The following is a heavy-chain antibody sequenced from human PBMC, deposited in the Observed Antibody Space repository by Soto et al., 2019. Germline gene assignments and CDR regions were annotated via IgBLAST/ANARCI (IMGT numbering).Heavy chain of an antibody. J-gene: IGHJ6*02. CDR1: GGTFRSYA. CDR3: ANLYYYDTSGYYENYYYYGMDV. CDR2: IIPIFGTA. V-gene: IGHV1-69*01. D-gene: IGHD3-22*01. Sequence: QVQLVQSGAEVKKPGPSVKVSCKASGGTFRSYAISWVRQAPGQGLEWMGGIIPIFGTANYAQKFQGRVTIPAEESTSTADMELRRLRSEDTAVYYCANLYYYDTSGYYENYYYYGMDVWGQGTTVTVSS.